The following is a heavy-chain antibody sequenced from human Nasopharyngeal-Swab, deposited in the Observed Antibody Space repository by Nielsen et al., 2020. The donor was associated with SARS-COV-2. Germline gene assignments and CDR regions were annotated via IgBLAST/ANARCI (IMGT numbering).Heavy chain of an antibody. CDR1: GFTFSSYS. V-gene: IGHV3-48*02. CDR2: IPSSSGNTL. CDR3: ARDSQWAFDY. Sequence: GESLKISCEASGFTFSSYSMNWVRQAPGKGLEWVSYIPSSSGNTLYYADSVRGRFIISRDNAKNSLYLQMNSLRDEDTAVYYCARDSQWAFDYWGQGTLVTVSP. D-gene: IGHD2-8*01. J-gene: IGHJ4*02.